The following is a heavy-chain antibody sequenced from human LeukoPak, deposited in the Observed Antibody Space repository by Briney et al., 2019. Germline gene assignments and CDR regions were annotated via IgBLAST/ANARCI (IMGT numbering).Heavy chain of an antibody. V-gene: IGHV3-23*01. J-gene: IGHJ5*02. Sequence: PSETLSLTCTVSGGSISSSSDYWGWIRQAPGKGLEWVSAISGSGGSTYYADSVKGRFTISRDNSKNTLYLQMNSLRAEDTAVYYCARIKGPEDIVVVVAATATGWFDPWGQGTLVTVSS. CDR3: ARIKGPEDIVVVVAATATGWFDP. CDR1: GGSISSSSDY. D-gene: IGHD2-15*01. CDR2: ISGSGGST.